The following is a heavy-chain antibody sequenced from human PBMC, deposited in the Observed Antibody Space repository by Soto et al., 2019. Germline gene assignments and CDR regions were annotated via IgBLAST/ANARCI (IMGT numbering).Heavy chain of an antibody. D-gene: IGHD3-10*01. J-gene: IGHJ4*02. CDR3: ARALRGSGSYPIDY. CDR1: GFTFSSYG. CDR2: IWYDGSNK. V-gene: IGHV3-33*01. Sequence: QVQLVESGGGVVQPGRSLRLSCAASGFTFSSYGMHWVRQAPGKGLEWVAVIWYDGSNKYYADSVKGRFTISRDNSKNTLYLQMNSLRAEDTAVYYCARALRGSGSYPIDYWGQGTLVTVSS.